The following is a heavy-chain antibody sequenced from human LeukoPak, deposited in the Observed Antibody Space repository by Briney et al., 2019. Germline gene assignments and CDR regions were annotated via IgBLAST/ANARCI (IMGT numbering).Heavy chain of an antibody. CDR2: IIPILGTS. CDR1: GGTFSNYA. Sequence: SVKVSCKASGGTFSNYAISWVRQAPAQGLEWMGGIIPILGTSNYAQKFQDRLTITADESTSTAYLELSSLTSADTAVYYCAREVSGTYCDYWGQGSLVTVSS. D-gene: IGHD1-26*01. J-gene: IGHJ4*02. CDR3: AREVSGTYCDY. V-gene: IGHV1-69*13.